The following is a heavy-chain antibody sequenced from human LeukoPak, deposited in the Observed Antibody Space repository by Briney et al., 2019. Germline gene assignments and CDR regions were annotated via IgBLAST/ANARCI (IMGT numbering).Heavy chain of an antibody. CDR3: AKDRVTTWLYGMDV. CDR2: ISWNSGSI. CDR1: GFTFDDYA. V-gene: IGHV3-9*01. D-gene: IGHD4-17*01. J-gene: IGHJ6*02. Sequence: GGSLRLSCAASGFTFDDYAMHWVRQAPGKGLEWVSGISWNSGSIGYADSVKGRFTISRDNAKNSLYLQMNSLRAEDTALYYCAKDRVTTWLYGMDVWGQGTTVTVSS.